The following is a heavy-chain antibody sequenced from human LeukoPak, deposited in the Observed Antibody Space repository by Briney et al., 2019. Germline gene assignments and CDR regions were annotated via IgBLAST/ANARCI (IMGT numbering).Heavy chain of an antibody. CDR2: IYINGDT. D-gene: IGHD6-6*01. Sequence: KTSQTLSLTCTVSGGSISSRSYFWSWIRQPAGKGLEWIGRIYINGDTNYNPSLKGRLTISLDTSKNQFSLNLRSATAADTAVYYCARSSSLYYFDSWGQGTLVTVSS. V-gene: IGHV4-61*02. J-gene: IGHJ4*02. CDR3: ARSSSLYYFDS. CDR1: GGSISSRSYF.